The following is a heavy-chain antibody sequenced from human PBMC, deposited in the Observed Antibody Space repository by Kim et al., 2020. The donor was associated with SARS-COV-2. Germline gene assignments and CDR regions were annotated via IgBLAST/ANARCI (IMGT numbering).Heavy chain of an antibody. V-gene: IGHV3-9*01. CDR2: ISWNSGSI. CDR1: GFTFDDYA. D-gene: IGHD5-18*01. CDR3: AKDLHPYELWSPVVY. Sequence: GGSLRLSCAASGFTFDDYAMHWVRQAPGKGLEWVSGISWNSGSIGYADSVKGRFTISRDNAKNSLYLQMNSLRAEDTALYYCAKDLHPYELWSPVVYWG. J-gene: IGHJ4*01.